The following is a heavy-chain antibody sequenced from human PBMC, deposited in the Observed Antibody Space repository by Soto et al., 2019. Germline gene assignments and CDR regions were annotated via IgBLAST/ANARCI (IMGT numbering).Heavy chain of an antibody. Sequence: PSETLSLTCTVSGGSFSGYYWSWIRQPPGKGLEWIGEINHSGSTNYNPSLKSRVTISVDTSKNQFSLKVNPVTAADTAVYYCARDHPHSYGVYYFDYWGQGTPVTVSS. V-gene: IGHV4-34*01. CDR1: GGSFSGYY. CDR3: ARDHPHSYGVYYFDY. D-gene: IGHD5-18*01. CDR2: INHSGST. J-gene: IGHJ4*02.